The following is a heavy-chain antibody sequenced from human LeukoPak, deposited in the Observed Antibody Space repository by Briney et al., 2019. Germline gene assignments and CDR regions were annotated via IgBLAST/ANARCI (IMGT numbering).Heavy chain of an antibody. CDR1: GYNFSTYD. CDR2: MNPTSDNA. Sequence: ASVKVSCKASGYNFSTYDIHWVRQATGQGLEWMGWMNPTSDNAVYAQRFQGRLTMTANNSITTAYMELRSLRSEDTAVCYCARGGWQRLLHYYTMDVWGEGTTVTISS. J-gene: IGHJ6*03. CDR3: ARGGWQRLLHYYTMDV. V-gene: IGHV1-8*01. D-gene: IGHD5-12*01.